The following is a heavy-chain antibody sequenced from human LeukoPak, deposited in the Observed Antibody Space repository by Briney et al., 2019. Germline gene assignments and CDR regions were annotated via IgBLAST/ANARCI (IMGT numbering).Heavy chain of an antibody. CDR1: GGSISSGDYY. Sequence: SQTLSLTCTVSGGSISSGDYYWSWIRQPPGKGLEWIGYIYYSGSTNYNPSLKSRVTISVDTSKNQFSLKLSSVTAADTAVYYCARGNDFWSGPHFDYWGQGTLVTVSS. V-gene: IGHV4-61*08. CDR2: IYYSGST. D-gene: IGHD3-3*01. CDR3: ARGNDFWSGPHFDY. J-gene: IGHJ4*02.